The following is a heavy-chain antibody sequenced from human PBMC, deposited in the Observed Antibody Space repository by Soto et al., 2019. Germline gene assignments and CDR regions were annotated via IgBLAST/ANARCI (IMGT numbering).Heavy chain of an antibody. CDR3: ARDRCSGGSCHHY. CDR1: GGTFSSYT. Sequence: QVQLVQSGAEVKKPGSSVKVSCKASGGTFSSYTISWVRQAPGQGLEWMGRIIPILGIANYAQKFQGRVTITADKSTSTAYMELSSLRSEDTAVYYCARDRCSGGSCHHYWVQGTLVTVSS. V-gene: IGHV1-69*08. D-gene: IGHD2-15*01. CDR2: IIPILGIA. J-gene: IGHJ4*02.